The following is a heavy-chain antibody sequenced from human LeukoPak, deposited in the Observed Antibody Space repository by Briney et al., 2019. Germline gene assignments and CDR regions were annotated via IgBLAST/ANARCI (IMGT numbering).Heavy chain of an antibody. D-gene: IGHD1-26*01. J-gene: IGHJ3*02. Sequence: GGPLRLSCAASGFTFSDHYMDWVRQAPGKGLEWIGRVRNKAKSYTTEYAASVKDRFTISRDDPRNSLYLQMNSLKTEDTAVYYCARAGYSGNYYAAFDIWGQGTMLTVSS. CDR1: GFTFSDHY. CDR3: ARAGYSGNYYAAFDI. CDR2: VRNKAKSYTT. V-gene: IGHV3-72*01.